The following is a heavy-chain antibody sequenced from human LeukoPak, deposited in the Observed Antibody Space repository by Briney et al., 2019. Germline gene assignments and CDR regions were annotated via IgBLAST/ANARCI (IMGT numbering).Heavy chain of an antibody. Sequence: SVKPFCKASGYTCSSYDINWIRHDTGQRLECMVRMHPNSGNTGYAQKFQGRVTMTRNTSISTAYMELSSLRSEDTAVYYCAREYSSSWTAYYYYGMDVWGQGTTVTVSS. V-gene: IGHV1-8*01. CDR2: MHPNSGNT. J-gene: IGHJ6*02. CDR3: AREYSSSWTAYYYYGMDV. D-gene: IGHD6-13*01. CDR1: GYTCSSYD.